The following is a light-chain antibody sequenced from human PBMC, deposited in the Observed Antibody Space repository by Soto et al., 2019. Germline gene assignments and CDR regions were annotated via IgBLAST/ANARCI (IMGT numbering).Light chain of an antibody. CDR1: SSDVGGYNY. V-gene: IGLV2-14*01. J-gene: IGLJ1*01. CDR3: GSYTSSSTYV. CDR2: DVS. Sequence: QSVLTQPASVSGSPGQSITISCTGTSSDVGGYNYVSWYQQHPGKAPKLMIYDVSSRPSGVSDRFSGSKSGNTASLTISGLQAEDEADYYCGSYTSSSTYVFGTGTKVTVL.